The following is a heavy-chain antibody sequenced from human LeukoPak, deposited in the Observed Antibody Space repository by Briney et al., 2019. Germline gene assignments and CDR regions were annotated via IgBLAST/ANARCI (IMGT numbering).Heavy chain of an antibody. CDR2: IYLGDSDT. J-gene: IGHJ3*02. Sequence: GESLKISCKGSGYSFTTYWIGWVRQMPGKGLEWMGIIYLGDSDTRYSPSFQGQVTISADKSISTAYLQWSSLKASDTAMYYCARNPLVVVPAVSVGDGFDIWGQGTMVTVSS. V-gene: IGHV5-51*01. CDR3: ARNPLVVVPAVSVGDGFDI. CDR1: GYSFTTYW. D-gene: IGHD2-2*01.